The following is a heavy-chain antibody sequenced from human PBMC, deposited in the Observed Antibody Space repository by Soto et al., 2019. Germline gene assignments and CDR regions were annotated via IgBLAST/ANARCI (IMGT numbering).Heavy chain of an antibody. Sequence: GGSLRLSCVASGFTFSSYAMTWVRQAPGKGLEWVSGISGSGSSTSYADSVKGRFTISRDSSKNTLYLQMNNVRAEDTAVYYCAKRNGSGQRGYWFDPWGQGPLVTVSS. CDR3: AKRNGSGQRGYWFDP. V-gene: IGHV3-23*01. D-gene: IGHD3-10*01. J-gene: IGHJ5*02. CDR1: GFTFSSYA. CDR2: ISGSGSST.